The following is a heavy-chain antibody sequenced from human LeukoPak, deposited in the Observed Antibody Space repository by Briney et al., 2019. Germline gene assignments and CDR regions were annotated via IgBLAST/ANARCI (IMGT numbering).Heavy chain of an antibody. D-gene: IGHD6-13*01. CDR2: TNANGGST. J-gene: IGHJ5*02. CDR3: ARDLKRSIVGEQHLVHVKNWFDP. Sequence: PGGSLSLSCAAAGLTFDDYGIGWVRHAPGEGLEWVSGTNANGGSTGYADSVKGRFTISRDNAKNSLYLQMNSLRAEDTALYYWARDLKRSIVGEQHLVHVKNWFDPWSQGTLVTVSS. V-gene: IGHV3-20*04. CDR1: GLTFDDYG.